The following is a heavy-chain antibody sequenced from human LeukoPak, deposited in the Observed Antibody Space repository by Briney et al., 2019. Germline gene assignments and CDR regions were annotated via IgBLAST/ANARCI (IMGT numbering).Heavy chain of an antibody. V-gene: IGHV3-20*04. CDR1: GFTFSSYW. D-gene: IGHD2-15*01. Sequence: SGGSLRLSCAASGFTFSSYWMSWVRQAPGKGLEWVSGINWSGGSTGYADSVKGRITIFRDNAKNSLYLQMNSLRAEDTALYYCAREILGYCSDGRCSSGFDYWGQGTLVTVSS. CDR2: INWSGGST. J-gene: IGHJ4*02. CDR3: AREILGYCSDGRCSSGFDY.